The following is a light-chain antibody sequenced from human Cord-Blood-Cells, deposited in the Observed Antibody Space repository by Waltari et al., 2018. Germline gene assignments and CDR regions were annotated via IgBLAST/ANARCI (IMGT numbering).Light chain of an antibody. CDR2: DVS. Sequence: QSALTQPRSVSGSPGQSVTISCTGTSSDVGGYNYVSWYQQHPGKAPKLMIYDVSKRPSGVPVRFSGSKSGTPASLTISGLQAEDEADYYCCSYAGSYTYVFGTGTKVTVL. V-gene: IGLV2-11*01. CDR1: SSDVGGYNY. J-gene: IGLJ1*01. CDR3: CSYAGSYTYV.